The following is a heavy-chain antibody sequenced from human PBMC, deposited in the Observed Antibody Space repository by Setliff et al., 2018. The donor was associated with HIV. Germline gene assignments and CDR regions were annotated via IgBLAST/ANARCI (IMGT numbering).Heavy chain of an antibody. CDR3: ATRTDYYYYYYMGV. CDR1: GGTFSSYA. Sequence: SVKVSCKASGGTFSSYAISWVRQAPGQGLEWMGGIIPIFGTANYAQKFQGRVTITADESTSTAYMELSSLRSEDTAVYYCATRTDYYYYYYMGVWGKGTTVTVSS. V-gene: IGHV1-69*13. CDR2: IIPIFGTA. J-gene: IGHJ6*03.